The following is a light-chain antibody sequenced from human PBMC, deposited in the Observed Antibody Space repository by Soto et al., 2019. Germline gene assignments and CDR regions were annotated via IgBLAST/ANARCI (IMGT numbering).Light chain of an antibody. J-gene: IGKJ5*01. CDR2: DAS. CDR3: LHRMNWPLT. Sequence: EIVKTQSPATLSVSPGERATLSCRASQTVSSYLLWYQQKPGQDPRLLIYDASERATGIPARFSGSGSETDFTLTISSLEPEDFGVYYCLHRMNWPLTFGQGTRLEIK. CDR1: QTVSSY. V-gene: IGKV3-11*01.